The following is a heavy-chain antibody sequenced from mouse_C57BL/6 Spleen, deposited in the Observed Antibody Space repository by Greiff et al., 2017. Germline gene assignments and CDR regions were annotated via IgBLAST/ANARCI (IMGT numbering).Heavy chain of an antibody. CDR1: GYAFSSYW. J-gene: IGHJ2*01. CDR2: IYPGDGDN. Sequence: VQLQQSGAELVQPGASVKISCKASGYAFSSYWMNWVKQRPGKGLEWIGQIYPGDGDNNYNGTFTGKATLTTDTTSSTANMQLSSLTSVDSAVYCCARSGYGSSYYFDYWGQGITLTVSS. V-gene: IGHV1-80*01. D-gene: IGHD1-1*01. CDR3: ARSGYGSSYYFDY.